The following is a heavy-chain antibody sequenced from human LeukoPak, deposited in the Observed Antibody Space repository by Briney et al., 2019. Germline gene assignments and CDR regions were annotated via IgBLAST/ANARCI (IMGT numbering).Heavy chain of an antibody. D-gene: IGHD6-13*01. CDR2: ISSSSSYI. Sequence: GGSLRLSCAASGFTFSSYSMNWVRRAPGKGLEWVSSISSSSSYIYYADSVKGRFTISRDNAKNSLYLQMNSLRAEDTAVYYCARASAGIAAAGTDYWGQGTLVTVSS. J-gene: IGHJ4*02. CDR1: GFTFSSYS. V-gene: IGHV3-21*01. CDR3: ARASAGIAAAGTDY.